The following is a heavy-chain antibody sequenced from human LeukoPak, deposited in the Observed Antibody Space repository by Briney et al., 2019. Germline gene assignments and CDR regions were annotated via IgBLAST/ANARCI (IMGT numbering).Heavy chain of an antibody. CDR1: GGSISNYY. V-gene: IGHV4-59*08. D-gene: IGHD5-24*01. Sequence: SETLSLTCTVSGGSISNYYWSWIRQSPERGLEWIGYIHDSGSTNYNPSLKSRVTISVDTSKNQFSLKLSSVTAADTAVYYCARLDAAAGRYLQFFYWGQGTLVTVSS. CDR3: ARLDAAAGRYLQFFY. J-gene: IGHJ4*02. CDR2: IHDSGST.